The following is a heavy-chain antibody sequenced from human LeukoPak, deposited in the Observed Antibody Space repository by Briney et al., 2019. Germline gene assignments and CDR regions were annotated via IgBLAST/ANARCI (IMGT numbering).Heavy chain of an antibody. CDR2: VYHSGST. D-gene: IGHD3-10*01. J-gene: IGHJ4*02. CDR3: ARGIGVRGVCLGY. Sequence: SETLSLTCSVSGYSISSDYFWGWIRQPPGKGLEWIGSVYHSGSTYNNPSLKSRVTMSVDTSRNQFSLKLSSVTAADTAVYYCARGIGVRGVCLGYWGQGTLVTVSS. V-gene: IGHV4-38-2*02. CDR1: GYSISSDYF.